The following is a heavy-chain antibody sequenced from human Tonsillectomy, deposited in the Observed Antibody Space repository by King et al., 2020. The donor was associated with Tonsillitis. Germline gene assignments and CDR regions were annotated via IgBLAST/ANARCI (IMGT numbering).Heavy chain of an antibody. J-gene: IGHJ4*02. V-gene: IGHV3-23*04. CDR1: GFTFNSYA. CDR2: ISGSGGST. Sequence: VQLVESGGGLVQPGGSLRLSCAASGFTFNSYAMSWVRQAPGKGLEWVSGISGSGGSTYYGDSVKGRFTISRDNSKNTLYLQMNSLRAEDTAVYYCATGSSGWYFPDYWGQGTLVTVSS. D-gene: IGHD6-19*01. CDR3: ATGSSGWYFPDY.